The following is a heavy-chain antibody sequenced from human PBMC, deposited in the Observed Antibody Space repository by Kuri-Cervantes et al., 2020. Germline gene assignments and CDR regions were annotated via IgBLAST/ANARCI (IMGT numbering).Heavy chain of an antibody. Sequence: SETLSLTCAVYGGSFSGYYWSWIRQPPGKGLEWIGEINHSGSTNYNPSLKSRVTISVDTSKNQSSLKLSSVTAADTAVYYCARDWSSGWYAVDYFGYWGQGTLVTVSS. V-gene: IGHV4-34*01. D-gene: IGHD6-19*01. J-gene: IGHJ4*02. CDR3: ARDWSSGWYAVDYFGY. CDR2: INHSGST. CDR1: GGSFSGYY.